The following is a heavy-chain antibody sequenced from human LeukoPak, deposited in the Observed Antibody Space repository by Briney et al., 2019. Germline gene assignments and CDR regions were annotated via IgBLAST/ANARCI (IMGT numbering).Heavy chain of an antibody. CDR3: ARERPWEPTA. V-gene: IGHV4-34*01. Sequence: SETLSLTCAVYGGSFSGYYWSWIRQPPGKGLEWIGEINHSGSTNYNPSLKSRVTISVDTSKNQFSLKLSSVTAADTAVYYCARERPWEPTAWGQGTLVTVSS. CDR1: GGSFSGYY. D-gene: IGHD1-26*01. CDR2: INHSGST. J-gene: IGHJ5*02.